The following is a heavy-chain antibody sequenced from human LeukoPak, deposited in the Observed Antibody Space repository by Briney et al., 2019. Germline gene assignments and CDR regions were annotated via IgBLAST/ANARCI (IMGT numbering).Heavy chain of an antibody. V-gene: IGHV3-23*01. CDR3: APLGPTVDY. J-gene: IGHJ4*02. CDR1: GFTFSTYA. Sequence: HPGGSLPLSFAASGFTFSTYAMSWVRQAPGKGLGWVSAICCRGGNTYYADCVKGRFTISRHNSKNTLYLQMNSLRAEDTTVYYCAPLGPTVDYWGQGTLVTVPS. CDR2: ICCRGGNT.